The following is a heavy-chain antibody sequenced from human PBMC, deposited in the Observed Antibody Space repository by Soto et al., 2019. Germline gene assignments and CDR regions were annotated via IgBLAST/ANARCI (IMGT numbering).Heavy chain of an antibody. CDR1: GFTFSSYA. V-gene: IGHV3-64D*08. D-gene: IGHD6-19*01. J-gene: IGHJ5*02. Sequence: GGSLRLSCSASGFTFSSYAMHWVRQAPGKGLEYVSAISSNGGSTYYADSVKGRFTISRDNSKNTLYLQMSSLRAEDTAVYYCVSLRIAVAGQNWFDPWGQGTLVTVSS. CDR3: VSLRIAVAGQNWFDP. CDR2: ISSNGGST.